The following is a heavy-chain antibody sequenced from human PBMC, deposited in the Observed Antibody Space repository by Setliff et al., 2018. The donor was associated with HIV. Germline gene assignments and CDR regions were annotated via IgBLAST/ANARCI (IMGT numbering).Heavy chain of an antibody. CDR2: IYYSGRT. CDR3: ATQGLTVPIPGGYFQH. Sequence: PSETLSLTCTVSGDSITSGVFYCNWFRQHPGKGLEWIGWIYYSGRTKYNPSLESRVTISFDTSKNQFSLILTSVTAADTAVYYCATQGLTVPIPGGYFQHWGQGMLVTISS. V-gene: IGHV4-31*03. J-gene: IGHJ1*01. CDR1: GDSITSGVFY. D-gene: IGHD2-21*02.